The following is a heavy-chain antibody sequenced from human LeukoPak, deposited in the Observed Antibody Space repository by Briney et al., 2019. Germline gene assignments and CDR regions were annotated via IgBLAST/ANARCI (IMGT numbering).Heavy chain of an antibody. D-gene: IGHD6-19*01. CDR1: RYTFTGYY. Sequence: EASVKVSCKASRYTFTGYYMHWVRQAPGQGLECMGWINPNSGDTNYAQKFQGSVTMTRDTSITTVYMELSRLRCDDTAVYFCASGWSITGWYNNWFDPWGQGTLVTVSS. CDR2: INPNSGDT. CDR3: ASGWSITGWYNNWFDP. J-gene: IGHJ5*02. V-gene: IGHV1-2*02.